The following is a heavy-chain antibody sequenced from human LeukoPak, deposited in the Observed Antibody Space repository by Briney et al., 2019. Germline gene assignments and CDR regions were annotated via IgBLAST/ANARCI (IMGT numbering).Heavy chain of an antibody. J-gene: IGHJ4*02. V-gene: IGHV1-2*02. CDR2: INPNSGGT. Sequence: ASVKVSCKASGYTFTGYYMHWVRQAPGQGLEWMGWINPNSGGTIYAQKFQGRVTMTRDTSISTDYLELSSLRSEDTAVYYCARVGVCGGDCYSLDYWGQGTLVTVSS. D-gene: IGHD2-21*02. CDR3: ARVGVCGGDCYSLDY. CDR1: GYTFTGYY.